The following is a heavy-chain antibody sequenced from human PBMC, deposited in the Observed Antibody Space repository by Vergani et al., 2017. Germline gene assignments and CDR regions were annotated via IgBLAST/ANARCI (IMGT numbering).Heavy chain of an antibody. D-gene: IGHD7-27*01. CDR3: ARGNPTGVRY. Sequence: QVQLVQSGAEVKKPGASVKVSCKASGYPFTGYYMHWVRQAPGQGLGWMGRINPNSGGPNYAQKFQGRVTMTRDTSISTAYMELSRLRSDDTAVYYCARGNPTGVRYWGQGTLVTVSS. J-gene: IGHJ4*02. V-gene: IGHV1-2*06. CDR1: GYPFTGYY. CDR2: INPNSGGP.